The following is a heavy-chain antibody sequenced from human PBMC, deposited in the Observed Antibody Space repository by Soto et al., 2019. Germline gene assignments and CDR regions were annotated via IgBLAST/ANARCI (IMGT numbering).Heavy chain of an antibody. CDR3: ARWVGGSMYDNSGKYDS. J-gene: IGHJ5*01. D-gene: IGHD3-22*01. CDR1: GFTFSSNG. V-gene: IGHV3-30*03. CDR2: VSYDGSKK. Sequence: QVQLVGSGGGVVQPGRSLRLTCAASGFTFSSNGMHWVRQAPGKGLEWVALVSYDGSKKYYADSVKGRFTISRDNSENTLYLQMNSLRAEDTAVYYCARWVGGSMYDNSGKYDSWGQGTLVTVSS.